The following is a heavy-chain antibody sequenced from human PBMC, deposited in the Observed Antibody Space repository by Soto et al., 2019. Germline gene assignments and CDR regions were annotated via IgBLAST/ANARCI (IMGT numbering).Heavy chain of an antibody. D-gene: IGHD1-1*01. V-gene: IGHV3-48*04. Sequence: GGSLRLSCAASGFTFSSYSMNWVRQAPGKGLEWVSYISSSSSTIYYADSVKGRFTISRDNAKNSLYLQMNSLRAEDPAVYYCARDPAGTSGWFDPWGQGTLVTVSS. CDR3: ARDPAGTSGWFDP. CDR1: GFTFSSYS. CDR2: ISSSSSTI. J-gene: IGHJ5*02.